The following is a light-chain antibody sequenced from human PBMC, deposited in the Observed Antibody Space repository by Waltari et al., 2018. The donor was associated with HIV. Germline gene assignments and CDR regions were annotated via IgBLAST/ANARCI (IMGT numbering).Light chain of an antibody. J-gene: IGLJ3*02. CDR1: GSNIGAGYD. Sequence: QSVLTQPHSVSGAPGQRVTISCSGSGSNIGAGYDVHWYPQLPGPAPKPLIYDNTKRPSGVPDRFSGSKSGTSASLAITGLQAEDEADYYCQSYDSSLRGVFGGGTKLTVL. CDR3: QSYDSSLRGV. V-gene: IGLV1-40*01. CDR2: DNT.